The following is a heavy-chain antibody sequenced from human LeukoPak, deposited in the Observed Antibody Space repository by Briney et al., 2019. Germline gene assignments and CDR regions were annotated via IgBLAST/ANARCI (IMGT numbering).Heavy chain of an antibody. CDR2: ISAYNGNT. J-gene: IGHJ4*02. CDR1: GYTFTNYG. V-gene: IGHV1-18*01. CDR3: AREDKDTNYEDY. D-gene: IGHD4-11*01. Sequence: ASVKVSCKASGYTFTNYGVNWVRQAPGQGLEWIGWISAYNGNTRYAQNLQGRLTMTTDTSTSTTYMGLRSLRSDDTAVYFCAREDKDTNYEDYWGQGSLVTVSS.